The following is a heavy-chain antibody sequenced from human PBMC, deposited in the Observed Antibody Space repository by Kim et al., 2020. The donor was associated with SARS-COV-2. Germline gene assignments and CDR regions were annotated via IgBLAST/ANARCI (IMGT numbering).Heavy chain of an antibody. CDR2: IHYSGGT. CDR3: ASQPDY. CDR1: GASISSGDYY. Sequence: SETLSLTCTVSGASISSGDYYWSWIRQHPGKGLEWIGYIHYSGGTYYNPSLESRLTISVDTSNNQFSLKLSSLTAADTAVYYCASQPDYWGQGTLVTVSS. V-gene: IGHV4-31*03. J-gene: IGHJ4*02.